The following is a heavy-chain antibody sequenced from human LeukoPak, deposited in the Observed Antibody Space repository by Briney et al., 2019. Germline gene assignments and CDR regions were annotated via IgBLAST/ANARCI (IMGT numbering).Heavy chain of an antibody. Sequence: ASVKVSCKASGYTFSSYDINWVRQATGQGLEWMGWMNPNSGHTGYVQKFQGRVTMTRNMSIGTAYMELSGLRFEDTAVYYCARERGSCTSSSCYTSDAFDIWGQGTMVTVSS. CDR1: GYTFSSYD. D-gene: IGHD2-2*02. V-gene: IGHV1-8*01. CDR2: MNPNSGHT. J-gene: IGHJ3*02. CDR3: ARERGSCTSSSCYTSDAFDI.